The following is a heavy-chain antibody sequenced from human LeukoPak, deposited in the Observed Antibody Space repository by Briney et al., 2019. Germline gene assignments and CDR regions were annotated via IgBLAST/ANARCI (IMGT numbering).Heavy chain of an antibody. J-gene: IGHJ4*02. Sequence: SSETLSLTCAVYGGSFSGYYWSWIRQPPGKGLEWIGEINHSGSTNYNPSLKSRVTISVDTSKNQFSLKLSSVTAADTAVYYCARSRDGYNYYVPAGFDYWGQGTLVTVSS. CDR3: ARSRDGYNYYVPAGFDY. V-gene: IGHV4-34*01. CDR1: GGSFSGYY. D-gene: IGHD5-24*01. CDR2: INHSGST.